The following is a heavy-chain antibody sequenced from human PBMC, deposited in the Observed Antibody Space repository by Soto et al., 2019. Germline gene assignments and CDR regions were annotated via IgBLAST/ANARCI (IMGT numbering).Heavy chain of an antibody. D-gene: IGHD6-13*01. CDR2: ISGSGGST. J-gene: IGHJ5*02. CDR1: GFTFSNYA. CDR3: AKDSGGRTSWYGVGFGP. V-gene: IGHV3-23*01. Sequence: GGSPRLSCAASGFTFSNYAMSWVRQAPGKGLEWVSTISGSGGSTYYADSVKGRFTISRDNSKNTLYLQMNSLRAEDTAVYYCAKDSGGRTSWYGVGFGPWCQGTLVTV.